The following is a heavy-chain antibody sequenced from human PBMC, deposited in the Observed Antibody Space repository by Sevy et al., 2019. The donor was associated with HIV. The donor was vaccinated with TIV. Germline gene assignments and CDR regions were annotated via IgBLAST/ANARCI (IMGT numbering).Heavy chain of an antibody. CDR2: IYYSGST. J-gene: IGHJ3*02. CDR1: GGSISSYY. D-gene: IGHD3-10*01. CDR3: ARDRSCYYGSGKNNAFDI. Sequence: SETLSLTCTVSGGSISSYYWSWIRQPPGKGLEWIGYIYYSGSTNYNPSLKSRVTISVDTSKNQFSLKLSSVTAADTAVYYCARDRSCYYGSGKNNAFDIWGQGTMVTVSS. V-gene: IGHV4-59*01.